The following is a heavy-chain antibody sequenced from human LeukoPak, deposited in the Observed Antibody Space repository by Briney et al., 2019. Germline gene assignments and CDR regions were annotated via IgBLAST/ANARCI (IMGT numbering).Heavy chain of an antibody. J-gene: IGHJ4*02. CDR2: IHANGDT. V-gene: IGHV4-4*08. Sequence: SETLSLTCTVSGVPISSNYWSWIRQPPGKGLEWNGLEWIGYIHANGDTKYNPSLNSRVTISLDSSRSQLSLNLTAADTALYFCAGYDHSNYLAYWGQGILVTVSS. CDR3: AGYDHSNYLAY. CDR1: GVPISSNY. D-gene: IGHD4-11*01.